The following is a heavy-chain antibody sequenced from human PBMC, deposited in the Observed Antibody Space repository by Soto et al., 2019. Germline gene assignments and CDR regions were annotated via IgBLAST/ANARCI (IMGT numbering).Heavy chain of an antibody. D-gene: IGHD2-21*01. J-gene: IGHJ4*02. Sequence: QVQLQESGPGLVKPSGTLSLTCAVSGDSITSSNWWRWVRQPPGKGLEWIGEIYHSGNTNYNPSLKRRVTISIDKSKYQFSLKLNSVTAADKAVYYGAAIAFYYFANWGQGTRVTVSS. CDR3: AAIAFYYFAN. CDR2: IYHSGNT. CDR1: GDSITSSNW. V-gene: IGHV4-4*02.